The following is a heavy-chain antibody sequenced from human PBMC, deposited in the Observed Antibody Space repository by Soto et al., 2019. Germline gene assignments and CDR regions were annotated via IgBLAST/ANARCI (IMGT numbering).Heavy chain of an antibody. CDR1: GFTFSSYS. V-gene: IGHV3-21*01. D-gene: IGHD1-26*01. Sequence: GGSLRLSCAASGFTFSSYSMNWVRQAPGKGLEWVSSISSSSSYIYYAHSVKGQFTISRDNAKHSLYLQMNSLRAEDTAVYYCARVLVSGGGMDVWGQGTTVTVSS. CDR2: ISSSSSYI. CDR3: ARVLVSGGGMDV. J-gene: IGHJ6*02.